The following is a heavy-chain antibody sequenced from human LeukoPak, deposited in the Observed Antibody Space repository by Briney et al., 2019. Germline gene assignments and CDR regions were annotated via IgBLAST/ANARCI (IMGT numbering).Heavy chain of an antibody. J-gene: IGHJ2*01. CDR2: IYSGGST. V-gene: IGHV3-53*01. D-gene: IGHD6-19*01. Sequence: GGSLRLSCAASGFTVSSNYMSWVRQAPGKGLEWVSVIYSGGSTYYADSVKGRFTISRDNSKNTLYLQMNSLRAEDTAVYYCARGRIAVAEGYFDLWGRGTLVTASS. CDR3: ARGRIAVAEGYFDL. CDR1: GFTVSSNY.